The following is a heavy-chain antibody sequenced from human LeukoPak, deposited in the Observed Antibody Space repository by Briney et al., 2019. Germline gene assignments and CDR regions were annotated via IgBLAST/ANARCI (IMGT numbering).Heavy chain of an antibody. J-gene: IGHJ4*02. CDR2: IYYSGST. CDR3: ARQEGYTSGWYPFDY. Sequence: ASETLSLTCTVSGGSISSYYWSWIRQPPGKGLEWIGYIYYSGSTNYNPSLKSRVTISVDTSKNQFSLRLSSVTSADTAVYYCARQEGYTSGWYPFDYWGQGTLVTVSS. D-gene: IGHD6-19*01. CDR1: GGSISSYY. V-gene: IGHV4-59*08.